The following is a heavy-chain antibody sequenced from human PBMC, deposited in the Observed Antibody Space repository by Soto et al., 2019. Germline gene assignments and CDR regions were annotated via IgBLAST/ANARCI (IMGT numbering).Heavy chain of an antibody. J-gene: IGHJ4*02. V-gene: IGHV3-7*01. Sequence: PGGSLRLSCAASGFTFSDHWMYWVRQAPGKGLECVASIYPDGSKEYYVDSVKGRFAISRDNDKNSVYLRMNSLRADDTAVYYVLSAMGYWGQGTLVTVSS. CDR2: IYPDGSKE. CDR1: GFTFSDHW. D-gene: IGHD2-2*01. CDR3: LSAMGY.